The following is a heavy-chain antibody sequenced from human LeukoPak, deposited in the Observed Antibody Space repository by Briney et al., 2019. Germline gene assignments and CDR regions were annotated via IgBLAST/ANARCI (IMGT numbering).Heavy chain of an antibody. V-gene: IGHV3-30-3*01. Sequence: GRSLRLFCAASGFTFSSYAMHWVRQAPGKGLEWVAVISYDGSNKYYADSVKGRFTISRDNSKNTLYLQMNSLRAEDTAVYYCARDKLPPYYYYGMDVWGQGTTVTVSS. J-gene: IGHJ6*02. D-gene: IGHD1-7*01. CDR1: GFTFSSYA. CDR2: ISYDGSNK. CDR3: ARDKLPPYYYYGMDV.